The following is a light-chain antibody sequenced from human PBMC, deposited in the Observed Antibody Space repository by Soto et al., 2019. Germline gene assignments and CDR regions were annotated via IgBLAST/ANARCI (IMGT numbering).Light chain of an antibody. CDR2: GAS. J-gene: IGKJ4*01. Sequence: EIVLTQSPGTLSLSPGERATLSCRASQSVSGSYVAWYQQKPGQAPRLLIYGASGRATGIPDRFSGSGSGTDFTLTISRLEPEDLAVSYCQQYGSSPLTFGGRTKVDIK. V-gene: IGKV3-20*01. CDR1: QSVSGSY. CDR3: QQYGSSPLT.